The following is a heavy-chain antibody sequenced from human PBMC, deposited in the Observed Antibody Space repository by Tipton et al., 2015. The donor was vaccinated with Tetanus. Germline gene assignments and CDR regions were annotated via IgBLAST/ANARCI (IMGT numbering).Heavy chain of an antibody. CDR2: MNPNTGHA. D-gene: IGHD6-13*01. V-gene: IGHV1-8*01. J-gene: IGHJ4*02. Sequence: QLVQSGAEVKRPGASVKVSCKAFAYAFTSYDLNWVRQATGQGLEWLGYMNPNTGHAGYAQKFQGRVTMTSNISITTAYMELRNLRSDDTAVYYCARGNRGSSWYLWGQGTLVTVSS. CDR3: ARGNRGSSWYL. CDR1: AYAFTSYD.